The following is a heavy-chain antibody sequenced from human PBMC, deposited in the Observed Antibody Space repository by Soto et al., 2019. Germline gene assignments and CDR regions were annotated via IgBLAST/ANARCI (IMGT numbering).Heavy chain of an antibody. J-gene: IGHJ4*02. CDR2: INPSGGST. V-gene: IGHV1-46*03. Sequence: ASVKVSCKASGYTFTSYYMHWVRQAPGQGLEWMGIINPSGGSTSYAQKFQGRVTMTRDTSTSTVYMELSSLRSEDTAVYYCARDLPRTITSSTSHPDWGQGTLVTVS. CDR1: GYTFTSYY. D-gene: IGHD2-2*01. CDR3: ARDLPRTITSSTSHPD.